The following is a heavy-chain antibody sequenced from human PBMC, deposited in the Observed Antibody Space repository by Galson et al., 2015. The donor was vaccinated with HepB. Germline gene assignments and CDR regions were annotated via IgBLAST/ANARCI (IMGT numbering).Heavy chain of an antibody. CDR3: ARGWYHFDN. CDR2: ISSRGGTT. D-gene: IGHD6-13*01. Sequence: SLRLSCAASGFTFSNYGMHWVRQAPGKGLEWVSAISSRGGTTFYADSVKGRFTISRDNSKNTLYLEMNSLRAKDTAVYFCARGWYHFDNWGQGTLVSVSA. V-gene: IGHV3-23*01. J-gene: IGHJ4*02. CDR1: GFTFSNYG.